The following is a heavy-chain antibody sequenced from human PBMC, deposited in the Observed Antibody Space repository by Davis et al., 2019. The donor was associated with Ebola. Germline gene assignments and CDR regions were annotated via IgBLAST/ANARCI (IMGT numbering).Heavy chain of an antibody. CDR3: ARRVGDFWSGESRYYFDY. V-gene: IGHV4-59*08. Sequence: MPSETLSLTCTVPGGSISSYYWSWIRQPPGKGLEWIGYIYYSGSTNYNPSLKSRVTISVDTSKNQFSLKLSSVTAADTAVYYCARRVGDFWSGESRYYFDYWGQGTLVTVSS. CDR1: GGSISSYY. CDR2: IYYSGST. J-gene: IGHJ4*02. D-gene: IGHD3-3*01.